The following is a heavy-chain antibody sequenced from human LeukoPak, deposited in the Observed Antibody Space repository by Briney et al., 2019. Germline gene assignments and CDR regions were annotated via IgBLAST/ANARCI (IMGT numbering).Heavy chain of an antibody. CDR2: IYYSGTT. Sequence: SETLSLTCTVSGGSIRSSRDFWGWLRQPPGKGLEWIGSIYYSGTTYYNPSLKSRVTIFVDTSNNQFSLNLSSATAADTAVYYCATRLSGTQDYWGQGTLVTVSS. D-gene: IGHD1-7*01. J-gene: IGHJ4*02. V-gene: IGHV4-39*01. CDR1: GGSIRSSRDF. CDR3: ATRLSGTQDY.